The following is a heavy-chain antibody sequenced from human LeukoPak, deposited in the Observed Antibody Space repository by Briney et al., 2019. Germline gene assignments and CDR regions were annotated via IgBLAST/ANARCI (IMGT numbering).Heavy chain of an antibody. V-gene: IGHV3-23*01. CDR2: ISGSGGST. CDR3: AKVRITMIVVDY. J-gene: IGHJ4*02. D-gene: IGHD3-22*01. CDR1: GITLSNYG. Sequence: GGSLRLSCAVSGITLSNYGMSWVRQAPGKGLEWVSAISGSGGSTYYADSVKGRFTISRDNSKNTLYQQMNSLGAEDTAVYYCAKVRITMIVVDYWGQGTLVTVSS.